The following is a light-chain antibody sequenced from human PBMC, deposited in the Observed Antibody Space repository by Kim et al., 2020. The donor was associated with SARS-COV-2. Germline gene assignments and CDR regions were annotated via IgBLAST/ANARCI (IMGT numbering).Light chain of an antibody. J-gene: IGKJ4*01. CDR3: MQCTHWPLT. V-gene: IGKV2-30*01. CDR2: NVS. Sequence: PSSIARKSSQSLEYSDANIYLIWSQHRPGHSPPRFFYNVSNLASGAPDIFRDSGSGTDFTLKSSRVEAEDVRVYYCMQCTHWPLTLGGGTKVDIK. CDR1: QSLEYSDANIY.